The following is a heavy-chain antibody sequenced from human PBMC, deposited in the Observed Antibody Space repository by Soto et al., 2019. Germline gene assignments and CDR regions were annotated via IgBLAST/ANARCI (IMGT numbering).Heavy chain of an antibody. CDR2: LSTSGDPT. CDR1: GFTFSEYA. D-gene: IGHD3-16*01. CDR3: AKDGVRWGRHDYSDC. V-gene: IGHV3-23*01. Sequence: EVQLLESGGGLVQPGGSLRLACEASGFTFSEYAMSWVRQAPGKGLEWVSSLSTSGDPTSYADSVRGRFTISRDISKSTLYLQMTSLRADDTAIYYCAKDGVRWGRHDYSDCWGLGTLVTVSS. J-gene: IGHJ4*02.